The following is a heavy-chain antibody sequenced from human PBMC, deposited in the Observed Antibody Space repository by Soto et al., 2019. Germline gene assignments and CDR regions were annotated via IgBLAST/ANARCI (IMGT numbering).Heavy chain of an antibody. J-gene: IGHJ4*02. CDR1: GGSISSGGYY. V-gene: IGHV4-31*03. CDR3: ARGLELPTAPPHFDY. D-gene: IGHD2-2*01. Sequence: SETLSLTCTVSGGSISSGGYYWSWIRQHPGKGLECIGYIYYSGSTYYNPSLKSRVTISVDTSKNQFSLKLSSVTAADTAVYYCARGLELPTAPPHFDYWGQGTLVTVSS. CDR2: IYYSGST.